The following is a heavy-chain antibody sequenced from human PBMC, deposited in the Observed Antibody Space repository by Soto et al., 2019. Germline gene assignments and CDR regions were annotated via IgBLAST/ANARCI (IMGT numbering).Heavy chain of an antibody. CDR3: ARGLALGLYYYGSGSSFFYYYYGMDV. V-gene: IGHV1-2*02. CDR1: GYTFTGYY. Sequence: ASVKVSCKASGYTFTGYYMHWVRPAPGQGLEWMGWINPNSGGTNYAQKFQGRVTMTRDTSISTAYMELSRLRSDDTAVYYCARGLALGLYYYGSGSSFFYYYYGMDVWGQGTTVTVSS. J-gene: IGHJ6*02. CDR2: INPNSGGT. D-gene: IGHD3-10*01.